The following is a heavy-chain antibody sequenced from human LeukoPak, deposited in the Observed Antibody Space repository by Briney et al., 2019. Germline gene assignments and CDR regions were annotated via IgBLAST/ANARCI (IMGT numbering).Heavy chain of an antibody. CDR3: AKDTGYSGYSIVDY. CDR1: GFTFDDYA. Sequence: GRSLRLSCAASGFTFDDYAMHWVRQAPGKGLEWVSGISWNSGSIGYADSVKGRFTISRDNAKNSLYLQMNSLRAEDTALYYCAKDTGYSGYSIVDYWGQGTLVTVSS. V-gene: IGHV3-9*01. CDR2: ISWNSGSI. J-gene: IGHJ4*02. D-gene: IGHD5-12*01.